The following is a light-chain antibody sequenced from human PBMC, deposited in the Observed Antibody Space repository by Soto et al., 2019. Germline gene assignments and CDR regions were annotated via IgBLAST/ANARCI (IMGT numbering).Light chain of an antibody. CDR3: SSYTSSDTLYV. V-gene: IGLV2-14*01. J-gene: IGLJ1*01. CDR1: SSDVGGYNY. Sequence: QSALTQPASGSGSPGQSITISCTGTSSDVGGYNYVSWYQQHPGKAPKVMIYEVSNRPSGVSNRFSGSKSGNTASLTISGLQAEDEADYYCSSYTSSDTLYVFGTGTKLTVL. CDR2: EVS.